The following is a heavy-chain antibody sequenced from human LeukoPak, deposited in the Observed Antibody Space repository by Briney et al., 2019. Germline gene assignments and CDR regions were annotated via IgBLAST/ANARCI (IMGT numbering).Heavy chain of an antibody. CDR2: IYTSGST. CDR3: ARVGILTGYDVFWFDP. D-gene: IGHD3-9*01. CDR1: GGSISSYY. Sequence: SETLSLTCTVSGGSISSYYWSWIRQPAGKGLEWIGRIYTSGSTNYNPSLKSRVTMSVDTSKNRFSLKLSSVTAADTAVYYCARVGILTGYDVFWFDPWGQGTLVTVSS. J-gene: IGHJ5*02. V-gene: IGHV4-4*07.